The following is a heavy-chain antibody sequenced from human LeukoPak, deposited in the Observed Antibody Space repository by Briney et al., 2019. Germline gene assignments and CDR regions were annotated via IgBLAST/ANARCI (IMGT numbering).Heavy chain of an antibody. J-gene: IGHJ5*02. D-gene: IGHD2-15*01. V-gene: IGHV4-34*01. CDR3: ARLVVVVPTNVGP. CDR2: INHSGST. Sequence: PSETLSLTCAVYGGSFSGYYWSWIRQPPGKGLEWIGEINHSGSTNYNPSLKSRVTISVGTPKNQFSLNLSSVTAADTAVYYCARLVVVVPTNVGPWGQGTLVTVSS. CDR1: GGSFSGYY.